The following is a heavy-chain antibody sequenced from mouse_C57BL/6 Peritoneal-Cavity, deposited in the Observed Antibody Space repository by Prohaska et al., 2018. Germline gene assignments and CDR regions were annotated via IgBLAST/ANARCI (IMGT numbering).Heavy chain of an antibody. CDR3: ARGVATVVAYYFDY. J-gene: IGHJ2*01. V-gene: IGHV1-19*01. Sequence: PGASVKMSCKASGYTFTDYYMNWVKQSHGKSLEWIGVINPYNGGTSYNQKFKGKATLTVDKSSSTAYMELNSLTSEDSAVYYSARGVATVVAYYFDYWGQGTTLTVSS. CDR2: INPYNGGT. CDR1: GYTFTDYY. D-gene: IGHD1-1*01.